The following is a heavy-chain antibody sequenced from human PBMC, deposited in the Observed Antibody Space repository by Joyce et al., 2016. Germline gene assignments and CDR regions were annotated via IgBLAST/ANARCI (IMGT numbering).Heavy chain of an antibody. V-gene: IGHV4-61*01. Sequence: HLQESGPGLVKPSETLSLTCTISGDSFSDTSYYWSWIRQPPGKGLEWLGFIYNGEPTHYNPSLGGRLSISAGAAKKQFSLRLTSVTSADTAVYYCATSLPSRVGGFQFFGLDVWGQGTTVIVS. CDR3: ATSLPSRVGGFQFFGLDV. CDR2: IYNGEPT. CDR1: GDSFSDTSYY. D-gene: IGHD3-10*01. J-gene: IGHJ6*02.